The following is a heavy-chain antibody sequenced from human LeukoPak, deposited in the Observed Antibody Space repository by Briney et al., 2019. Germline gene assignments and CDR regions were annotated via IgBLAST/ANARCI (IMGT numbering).Heavy chain of an antibody. CDR2: ISSSSSYI. V-gene: IGHV3-21*01. CDR3: AKDARRPRYCSSSSCYPDD. D-gene: IGHD2-2*01. CDR1: GFTFSSYS. J-gene: IGHJ4*02. Sequence: PGGSLRLSCAASGFTFSSYSMNWVRQAPGKGLEWVSSISSSSSYIYYADSVKGRFTISRDNAKTSLYLQMNSLRAEDTAVYYCAKDARRPRYCSSSSCYPDDWGQGTLVTVSS.